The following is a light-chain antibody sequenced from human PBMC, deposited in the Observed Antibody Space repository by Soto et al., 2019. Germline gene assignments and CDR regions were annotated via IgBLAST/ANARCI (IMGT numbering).Light chain of an antibody. CDR3: QQRADWPLS. Sequence: EIVLTQSPAALSLSPGERATLSCRASQSVGNSLAWYQQKPGQAPSLLIYDVYSKPLGIPARFTGSGSGTDFTLTISGLQPEDFAVYYCQQRADWPLSFGGGTKVEFK. CDR1: QSVGNS. J-gene: IGKJ4*01. CDR2: DVY. V-gene: IGKV3-11*01.